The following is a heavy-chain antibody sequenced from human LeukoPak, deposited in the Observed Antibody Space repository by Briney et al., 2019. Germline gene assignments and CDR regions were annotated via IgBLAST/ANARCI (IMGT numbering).Heavy chain of an antibody. CDR3: ARRRDLYSGSYYPFDY. CDR2: IYPGDSET. D-gene: IGHD1-26*01. Sequence: GESLKISCKGSGYRFTNHWIGWVRQMPGKGLEWMGIIYPGDSETRYSPSFQGQVTISADKSISTAYLQWSSLKASDTAMYYCARRRDLYSGSYYPFDYWGQGTLVTVSS. J-gene: IGHJ4*02. V-gene: IGHV5-51*01. CDR1: GYRFTNHW.